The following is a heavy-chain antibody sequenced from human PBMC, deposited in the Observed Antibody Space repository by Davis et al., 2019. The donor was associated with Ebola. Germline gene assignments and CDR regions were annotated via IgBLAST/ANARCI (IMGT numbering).Heavy chain of an antibody. Sequence: SETLSLTCAVYGGSFSGYYWSWIRQPPGKGLEWIGEINHRGSTNYNPSLKSRVTISVDKSKNQFSLKLSSVTAADTAVYYCARRIAVAGYFDYWGQGTLVTVSS. CDR1: GGSFSGYY. J-gene: IGHJ4*02. D-gene: IGHD6-19*01. CDR2: INHRGST. CDR3: ARRIAVAGYFDY. V-gene: IGHV4-34*01.